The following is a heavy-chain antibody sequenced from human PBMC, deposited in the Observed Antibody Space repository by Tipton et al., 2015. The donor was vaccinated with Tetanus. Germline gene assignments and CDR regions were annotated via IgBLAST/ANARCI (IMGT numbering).Heavy chain of an antibody. CDR1: GYTFTGYY. CDR3: ARDRGDYIYYGMDV. D-gene: IGHD3-22*01. V-gene: IGHV1-2*02. J-gene: IGHJ6*02. CDR2: IDPNSGDT. Sequence: VQLVQSGAELKKPGASVKVSCTASGYTFTGYYMYWVRQAPGQGLEWVGWIDPNSGDTIYAQNFQGRVTMTRDTSISTVYMEPSRLRSDDTAVYYCARDRGDYIYYGMDVWGPGTTVTVSS.